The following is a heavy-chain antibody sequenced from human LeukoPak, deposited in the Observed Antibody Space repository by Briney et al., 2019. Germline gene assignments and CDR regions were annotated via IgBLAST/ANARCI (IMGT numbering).Heavy chain of an antibody. Sequence: GSLRLSFAASGFPFSRYAMSWVRPAPGKGLGWVSAISGSGGSTYYADSVKGRFTISRDNSRDTLYLQMDSLRAEDTAVYYCAKVPRYCSGGSCYGGRFDYWGQGTLVTVSS. CDR2: ISGSGGST. D-gene: IGHD2-15*01. CDR3: AKVPRYCSGGSCYGGRFDY. V-gene: IGHV3-23*01. J-gene: IGHJ4*02. CDR1: GFPFSRYA.